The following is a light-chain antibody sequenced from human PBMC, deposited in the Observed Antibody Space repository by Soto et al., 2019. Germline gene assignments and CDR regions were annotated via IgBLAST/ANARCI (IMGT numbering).Light chain of an antibody. CDR1: QDISTE. CDR2: AAS. Sequence: ALQMTQSPSSLSASVGDRVTITCRASQDISTELGWYQQKPGKAPKLLIYAASTLQGGVPSRFSGSGSGTDFTLTISSLQPEDFATYYCLQYYNYPRTFGQGTKVEIK. J-gene: IGKJ1*01. V-gene: IGKV1-6*01. CDR3: LQYYNYPRT.